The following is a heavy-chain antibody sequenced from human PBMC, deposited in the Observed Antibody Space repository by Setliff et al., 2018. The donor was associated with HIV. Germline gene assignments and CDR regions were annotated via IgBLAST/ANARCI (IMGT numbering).Heavy chain of an antibody. CDR2: IYSSGTT. J-gene: IGHJ5*02. Sequence: SETLSLTCTVSGGSISGQYWSWFRQPPGKNMEWIASIYSSGTTNYDPSLRSRVIISVDTPRNQFSLRVTSVTAADTAVYYCAAATTLLSPRAWGQGTLVTVSS. V-gene: IGHV4-59*11. CDR3: AAATTLLSPRA. D-gene: IGHD2-15*01. CDR1: GGSISGQY.